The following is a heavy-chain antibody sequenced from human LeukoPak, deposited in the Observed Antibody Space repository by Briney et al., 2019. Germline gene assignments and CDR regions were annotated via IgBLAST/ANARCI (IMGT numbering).Heavy chain of an antibody. CDR3: ARERQQLGFDY. D-gene: IGHD6-13*01. V-gene: IGHV3-64*01. Sequence: GGSLRLSCAAFGFTFSHYAIHWVRQAPGKGLEYVSSISSNGGSTYYANSVKGRFTISRDISKNTLYLQMGSLRAEDMAVYYCARERQQLGFDYWGQGTLVTVSS. CDR1: GFTFSHYA. J-gene: IGHJ4*02. CDR2: ISSNGGST.